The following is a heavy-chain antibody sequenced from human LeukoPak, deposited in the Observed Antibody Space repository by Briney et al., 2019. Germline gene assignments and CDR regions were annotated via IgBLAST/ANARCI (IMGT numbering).Heavy chain of an antibody. J-gene: IGHJ4*02. CDR3: ARSNRPIRYFDY. CDR2: INHSGST. D-gene: IGHD4-4*01. V-gene: IGHV4-34*01. CDR1: GRSFSGYY. Sequence: PSETLSLTCAVYGRSFSGYYWSWIRQPPGKGLEWIGEINHSGSTNYNPFLKSRVTISVDTSKNQFSLKLSSVTAADTAVYYCARSNRPIRYFDYWGQGTLVTVSS.